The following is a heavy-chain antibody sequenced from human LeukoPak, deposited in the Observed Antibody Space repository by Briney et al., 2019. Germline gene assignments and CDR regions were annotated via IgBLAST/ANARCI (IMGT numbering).Heavy chain of an antibody. V-gene: IGHV3-48*03. Sequence: GGSLRLSCAASGFTFSSYEMNWVRQAPGKGLEWVSYISHSGTTIYYADSVKGRFTISRDNAKTSLYLQMNSLRAEDTAVYYCARKTVTTFDIWGQGTMVTVSS. CDR3: ARKTVTTFDI. CDR1: GFTFSSYE. J-gene: IGHJ3*02. D-gene: IGHD4-17*01. CDR2: ISHSGTTI.